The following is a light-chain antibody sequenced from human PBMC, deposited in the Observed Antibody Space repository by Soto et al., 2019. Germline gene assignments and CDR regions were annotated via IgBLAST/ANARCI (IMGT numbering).Light chain of an antibody. CDR2: EAT. V-gene: IGLV2-23*01. CDR1: ISDVGSYNL. CDR3: CSYAGNSRT. Sequence: QSVLTQPASVSGSPVQSITISCTGSISDVGSYNLVSWYQHHPGKVPKVIIYEATKRPSGVSSRFSGSKSPNAASLTISGLQAEDEADYYCCSYAGNSRTFGSGTKVTVL. J-gene: IGLJ1*01.